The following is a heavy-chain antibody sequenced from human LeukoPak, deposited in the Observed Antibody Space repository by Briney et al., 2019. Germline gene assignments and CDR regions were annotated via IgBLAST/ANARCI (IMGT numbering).Heavy chain of an antibody. V-gene: IGHV3-48*01. CDR1: GFIFDNYV. D-gene: IGHD5-18*01. Sequence: GGSLRLSCAASGFIFDNYVMNWVRQAPGKGLEWISSINPRSTTLYYADSVKGRFTISRDNSKNTLYLQMNSLRAEDTAVYYCAKATGIQLWLGGYFDYWGQGTLVTVSS. CDR3: AKATGIQLWLGGYFDY. J-gene: IGHJ4*02. CDR2: INPRSTTL.